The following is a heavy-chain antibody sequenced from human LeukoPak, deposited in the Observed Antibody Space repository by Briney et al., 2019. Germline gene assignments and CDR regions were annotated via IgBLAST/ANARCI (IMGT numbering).Heavy chain of an antibody. J-gene: IGHJ6*03. Sequence: GGSLRLSCAASGFTFNNYNMNWVRQAPGKALEWVSSITISGTYIFYADSVKGRFTISRDNAKNSLYLQINSLGPEDTAVYFCARDPYSGNYGSYYYYYMDVWGKGTTVTVSS. CDR2: ITISGTYI. CDR1: GFTFNNYN. D-gene: IGHD3-22*01. CDR3: ARDPYSGNYGSYYYYYMDV. V-gene: IGHV3-21*01.